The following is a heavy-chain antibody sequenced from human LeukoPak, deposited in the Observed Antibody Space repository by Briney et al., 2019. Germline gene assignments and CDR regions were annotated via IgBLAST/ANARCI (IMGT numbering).Heavy chain of an antibody. CDR3: AREARGAAGAFDI. CDR2: INSDGSST. CDR1: GFTFSSYW. D-gene: IGHD6-13*01. Sequence: GGSLRLSCAASGFTFSSYWMHWARQAPGKGLVWVSRINSDGSSTSYADSVKGRFTISRDNAKNTLYLQMNSLRAEDTAVYYCAREARGAAGAFDIWGQGTMVTVSS. J-gene: IGHJ3*02. V-gene: IGHV3-74*01.